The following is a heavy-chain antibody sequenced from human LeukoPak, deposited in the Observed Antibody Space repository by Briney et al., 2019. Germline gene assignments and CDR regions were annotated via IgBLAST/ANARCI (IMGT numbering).Heavy chain of an antibody. J-gene: IGHJ6*02. V-gene: IGHV1-69*04. D-gene: IGHD6-13*01. Sequence: GASVKVSCKASGGTFSSYAISWVRQAPGQGLEWMGRIIPILGIANYAQKFQGRVTITADKSTSTAYMELSSLRSEDTAVYYCARTKPRTHTPRQQQLVYYYYYGMDVWGQGTTVTVSS. CDR1: GGTFSSYA. CDR3: ARTKPRTHTPRQQQLVYYYYYGMDV. CDR2: IIPILGIA.